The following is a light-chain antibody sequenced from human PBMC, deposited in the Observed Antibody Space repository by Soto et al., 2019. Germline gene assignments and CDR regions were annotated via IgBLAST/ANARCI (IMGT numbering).Light chain of an antibody. J-gene: IGLJ1*01. Sequence: ALTQPASVSWAPGQSITISCTGTSSDVGSYNYVSWYQQLPDKAPKLMIYEVGNRPPGVSNRFSGSKSGNTASLTISGLQAEDEADYYCSSYTTGSTQVFGTGTKVTVL. CDR3: SSYTTGSTQV. V-gene: IGLV2-14*01. CDR2: EVG. CDR1: SSDVGSYNY.